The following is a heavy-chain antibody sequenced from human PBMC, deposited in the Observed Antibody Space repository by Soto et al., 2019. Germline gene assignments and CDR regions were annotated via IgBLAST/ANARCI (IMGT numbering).Heavy chain of an antibody. D-gene: IGHD6-25*01. J-gene: IGHJ4*02. CDR1: GFTFSSYS. Sequence: GGSLRLSCAASGFTFSSYSMNWVRQAPGKGLEWVSSISSSSSYIYYADSEKGRFTISRDNAKNSLYLQMNSLRAEDTAVYYCAPDPVKGGSGPQFAYWGKGTLVPVSS. CDR2: ISSSSSYI. CDR3: APDPVKGGSGPQFAY. V-gene: IGHV3-21*01.